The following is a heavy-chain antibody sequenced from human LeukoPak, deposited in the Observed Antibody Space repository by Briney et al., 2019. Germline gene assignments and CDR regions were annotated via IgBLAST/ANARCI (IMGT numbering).Heavy chain of an antibody. D-gene: IGHD4-11*01. V-gene: IGHV4-30-2*01. Sequence: SETLSLTCAVSGGSISSGGYSWIWIRQPPGKGLEWIGYIYHSGSTYYNPSLKSRVTISVDRSKNQFSLKLSSVTAADTAVYYCARVNTVTKGVDWFDPWGQGTLVTVSS. CDR3: ARVNTVTKGVDWFDP. J-gene: IGHJ5*02. CDR1: GGSISSGGYS. CDR2: IYHSGST.